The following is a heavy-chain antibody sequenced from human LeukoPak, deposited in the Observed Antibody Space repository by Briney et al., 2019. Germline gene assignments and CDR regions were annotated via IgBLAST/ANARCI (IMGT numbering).Heavy chain of an antibody. V-gene: IGHV4-34*01. J-gene: IGHJ4*02. CDR3: AKRSDFWSGYFFDY. CDR1: GGSFSGYY. CDR2: INHSGST. Sequence: PSETLSLTCAVYGGSFSGYYWSWIRQPPGKGLEWIGEINHSGSTNYNPSLKGRVTISVDTSKNQFSLKLTSVTAADTAVYYCAKRSDFWSGYFFDYWGQGTLVTVSS. D-gene: IGHD3-3*01.